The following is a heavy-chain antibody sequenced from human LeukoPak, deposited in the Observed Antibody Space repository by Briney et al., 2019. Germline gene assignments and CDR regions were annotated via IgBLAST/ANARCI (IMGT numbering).Heavy chain of an antibody. D-gene: IGHD6-19*01. V-gene: IGHV4-39*07. Sequence: SETLSLTCTVSGGSISSTFHYWGWIRQPPGKGLEWIGSIYYSGSTYYNPSLKSRVTISVDTSKNQFSLKLSSVTAADTAVYYCAREIISGWYIIDYWGQGTLVTVSS. CDR3: AREIISGWYIIDY. CDR1: GGSISSTFHY. J-gene: IGHJ4*02. CDR2: IYYSGST.